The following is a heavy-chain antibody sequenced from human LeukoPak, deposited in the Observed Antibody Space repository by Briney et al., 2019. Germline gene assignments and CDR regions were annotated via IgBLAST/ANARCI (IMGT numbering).Heavy chain of an antibody. D-gene: IGHD5-12*01. V-gene: IGHV4-59*12. CDR2: IYFSGNT. Sequence: SETLSLTCTVSGGSISSDYWSWIRQPPGKGLEWIGYIYFSGNTNYNPSLQSRVTISVDTSKNHFSLKLSSVTAADTAVYYCARLVRLGWLRVFDYWGQGTLVTVSS. J-gene: IGHJ4*02. CDR1: GGSISSDY. CDR3: ARLVRLGWLRVFDY.